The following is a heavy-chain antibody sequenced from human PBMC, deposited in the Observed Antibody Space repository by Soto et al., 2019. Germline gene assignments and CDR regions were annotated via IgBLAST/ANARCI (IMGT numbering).Heavy chain of an antibody. D-gene: IGHD3-16*01. Sequence: QERLVESGGGVVQPGRSLRLSCAVSGFTFSDYAMHWVRQAPGKGLEWVAVIWHDGINELYADSVKGVVAISRDISDNTEYVLTISLSTEVADVSYSAQSAGDAFEWGREVDHWGQGTLVPASS. V-gene: IGHV3-33*03. CDR1: GFTFSDYA. CDR2: IWHDGINE. J-gene: IGHJ5*02. CDR3: AQSAGDAFEWGREVDH.